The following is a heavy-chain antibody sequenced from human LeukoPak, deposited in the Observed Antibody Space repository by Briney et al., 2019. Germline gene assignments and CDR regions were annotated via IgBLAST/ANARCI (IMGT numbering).Heavy chain of an antibody. CDR3: ARNRETAGTLYYYYGMDV. CDR1: GYTFTSYD. CDR2: MNPNSGNT. V-gene: IGHV1-8*01. D-gene: IGHD6-13*01. J-gene: IGHJ6*02. Sequence: ASVTVSCKASGYTFTSYDINWVRQATGQGLEWMGWMNPNSGNTGYAQKFQGRVTMTRNTSISTAYMELSSLRSEDTAVYYCARNRETAGTLYYYYGMDVWGQGTTVTVSS.